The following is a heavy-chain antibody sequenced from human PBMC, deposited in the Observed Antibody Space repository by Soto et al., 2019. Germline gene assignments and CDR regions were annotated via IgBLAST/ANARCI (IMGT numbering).Heavy chain of an antibody. CDR3: ARDKITGLFDY. CDR2: TNHTGST. Sequence: QVQLQQWGAGLLKPSETLSLPCAVYGGSFSGYYWTWIPQPPGAGLAWVGETNHTGSTNYNPSVKSRVTITVDTSKNQFSLKLTSVHAAETAVYYCARDKITGLFDYWGQGTLVTVSS. V-gene: IGHV4-34*01. J-gene: IGHJ4*02. D-gene: IGHD2-8*02. CDR1: GGSFSGYY.